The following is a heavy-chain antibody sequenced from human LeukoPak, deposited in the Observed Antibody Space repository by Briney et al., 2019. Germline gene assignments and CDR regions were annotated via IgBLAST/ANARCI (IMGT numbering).Heavy chain of an antibody. J-gene: IGHJ6*04. V-gene: IGHV3-7*01. CDR3: AELGITMIGGV. Sequence: GGSLRLSCAASGFTFSSYWMNWVRQAPGKGREWVANIKPNGRETYYLDSVKGRFTTSRDNAKNSLYLQMNSLRAEDTAVYYCAELGITMIGGVWGKGTTVTISS. D-gene: IGHD3-10*02. CDR2: IKPNGRET. CDR1: GFTFSSYW.